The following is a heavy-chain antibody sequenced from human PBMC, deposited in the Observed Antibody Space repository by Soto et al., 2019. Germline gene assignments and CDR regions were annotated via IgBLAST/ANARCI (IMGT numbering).Heavy chain of an antibody. Sequence: GASVKVSCKASVYTFTSYGISWVRQAPGQGLEWMGWISAYNGNTNYAQKLQGRVTMTTDTSTSTAYMELRSLRSDDTAVYYCARDGAPGSSWQIDYYYYGMDVWGQGTTVTVSS. CDR1: VYTFTSYG. V-gene: IGHV1-18*01. CDR3: ARDGAPGSSWQIDYYYYGMDV. D-gene: IGHD6-13*01. J-gene: IGHJ6*02. CDR2: ISAYNGNT.